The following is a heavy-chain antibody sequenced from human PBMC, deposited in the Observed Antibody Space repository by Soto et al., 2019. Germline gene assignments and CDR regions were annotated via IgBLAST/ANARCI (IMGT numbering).Heavy chain of an antibody. CDR1: GFIFSSSW. Sequence: WGSRRLSCSPAGFIFSSSWMTWVRQAPGKGLEWVGTIKPYGSELYYGDSVKGRFTISRDNARNSLYLQMSSLRAEDTAVYYCARQSLLKSIPIYGYFYYAMDVWGQGTSVTVSS. D-gene: IGHD3-3*01. CDR3: ARQSLLKSIPIYGYFYYAMDV. CDR2: IKPYGSEL. V-gene: IGHV3-7*03. J-gene: IGHJ6*02.